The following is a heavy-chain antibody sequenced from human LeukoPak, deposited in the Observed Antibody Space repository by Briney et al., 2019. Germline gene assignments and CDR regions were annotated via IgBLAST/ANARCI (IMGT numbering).Heavy chain of an antibody. CDR1: GFTFSSYW. D-gene: IGHD6-13*01. Sequence: GGSLTLSCAASGFTFSSYWMSWVRQPPGKGLEWVANINQDGSEKYYLDSVKGRFIISSDNAKHSLYLQMNSLRAEDTAVYYCARDIKLVSSWYSGWFDPWGEGTLVTVS. J-gene: IGHJ5*02. CDR3: ARDIKLVSSWYSGWFDP. CDR2: INQDGSEK. V-gene: IGHV3-7*01.